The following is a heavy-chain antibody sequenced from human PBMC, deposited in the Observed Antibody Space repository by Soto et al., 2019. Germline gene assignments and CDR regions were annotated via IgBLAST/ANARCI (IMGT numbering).Heavy chain of an antibody. CDR2: ISNNGAHT. Sequence: PGGSLRLSCAASGFTFSNYEMHWVRQAPGKGLEYVSGISNNGAHTDYAKSVKGRFTISRDNSENTLYLQMGSLRAEDMALYYCASRGYCSSWPNVYMDVWGKGTTVTVSS. CDR1: GFTFSNYE. J-gene: IGHJ6*03. V-gene: IGHV3-64*01. D-gene: IGHD6-13*01. CDR3: ASRGYCSSWPNVYMDV.